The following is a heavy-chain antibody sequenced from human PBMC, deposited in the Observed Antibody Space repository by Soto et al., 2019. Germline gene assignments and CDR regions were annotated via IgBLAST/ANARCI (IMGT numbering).Heavy chain of an antibody. J-gene: IGHJ4*02. Sequence: QVQLQESGPGLVKPSETLSLTCTVSGGSVSSGSYYWSWIRQPPGKGLEWIGYIYYSETTNYNPSLKSRVTISVDTSKNQFSLKLNSVTAADTAVDYCASYNWNDDGDYWGQGTLVTVSS. CDR1: GGSVSSGSYY. CDR2: IYYSETT. CDR3: ASYNWNDDGDY. V-gene: IGHV4-61*01. D-gene: IGHD1-20*01.